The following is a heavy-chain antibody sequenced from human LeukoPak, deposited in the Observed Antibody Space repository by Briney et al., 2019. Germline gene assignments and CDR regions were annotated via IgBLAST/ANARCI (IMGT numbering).Heavy chain of an antibody. V-gene: IGHV3-23*01. CDR2: ISDRGGTT. D-gene: IGHD3-10*01. Sequence: GESLRLSWAASGXTFSSYAVAWVRQAPGKGLEWVSGISDRGGTTYYADSVEGRFTISRDNSKNTLYLQMNNLGAEDTAVYYCARGFAAWDYWGQGTLVTVSS. CDR1: GXTFSSYA. CDR3: ARGFAAWDY. J-gene: IGHJ4*02.